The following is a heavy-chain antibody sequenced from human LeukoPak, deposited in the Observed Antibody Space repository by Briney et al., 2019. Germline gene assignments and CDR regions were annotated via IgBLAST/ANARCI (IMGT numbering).Heavy chain of an antibody. Sequence: SETLSLTCAVYGGSFSGYYWSWIRQPPGKGLEWIGEINHSGSTNYNPSLKSRVTISVDTSKNQFSLKLSSVTAADTAVYYCARGFPPVRSLEWLSPPLHYMDVWGKGTTVTVSS. CDR2: INHSGST. J-gene: IGHJ6*03. CDR1: GGSFSGYY. V-gene: IGHV4-34*01. CDR3: ARGFPPVRSLEWLSPPLHYMDV. D-gene: IGHD3-3*01.